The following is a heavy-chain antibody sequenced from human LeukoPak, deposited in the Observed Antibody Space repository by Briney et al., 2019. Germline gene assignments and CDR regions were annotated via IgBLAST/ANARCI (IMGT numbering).Heavy chain of an antibody. CDR1: GGSISSYY. D-gene: IGHD3-10*01. CDR3: ARDASYYYGSGSPRHFDY. Sequence: PSETLSLTCTVSGGSISSYYWSWIRQPAGKGLEWIGRIYTSGSTNYNPSLKSRVTTSVDTSKNQFSLKLSSVTAADTAVYYCARDASYYYGSGSPRHFDYWGQGTLVTVSS. V-gene: IGHV4-4*07. J-gene: IGHJ4*02. CDR2: IYTSGST.